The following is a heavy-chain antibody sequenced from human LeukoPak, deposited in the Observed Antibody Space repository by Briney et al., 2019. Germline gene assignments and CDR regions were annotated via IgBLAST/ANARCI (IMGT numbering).Heavy chain of an antibody. CDR2: TSGSGGST. Sequence: GGSLRLSCAASGFTFTDYYMGWIRQAPGKGLEWVSATSGSGGSTYYADSVKGRFTISRDNSKNTLYLQMNSLRAEDTAVYYCAKAGGYCSSTSCYTNWYFDLWGRGTLVTVSS. V-gene: IGHV3-23*01. CDR3: AKAGGYCSSTSCYTNWYFDL. D-gene: IGHD2-2*02. J-gene: IGHJ2*01. CDR1: GFTFTDYY.